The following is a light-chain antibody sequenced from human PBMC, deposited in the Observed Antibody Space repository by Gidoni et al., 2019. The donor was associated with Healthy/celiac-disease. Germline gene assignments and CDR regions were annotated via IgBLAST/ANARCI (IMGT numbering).Light chain of an antibody. CDR1: QSVSSSY. CDR3: QQYGSSRR. Sequence: EIVLTQSPGTLSLSPGERATLSCRASQSVSSSYLAWYQQKPGQAPRLLIDGASSRATGIPDRFSGSGSGTDFTLTISRLEPEDFAVYYCQQYGSSRRFGQGTKVEIK. V-gene: IGKV3-20*01. J-gene: IGKJ1*01. CDR2: GAS.